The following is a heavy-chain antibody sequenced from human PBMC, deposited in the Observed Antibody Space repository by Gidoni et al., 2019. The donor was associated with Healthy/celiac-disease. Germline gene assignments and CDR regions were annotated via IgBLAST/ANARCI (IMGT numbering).Heavy chain of an antibody. D-gene: IGHD6-19*01. CDR2: ISYDGSNK. CDR3: AREQWPQTEYYYYGMDV. CDR1: GFTFSSYA. Sequence: QVHLVESGGGVVQPGRSLRLSCAASGFTFSSYAMPWVRQAPGKGLEWVAVISYDGSNKYYADSVKGRFTISRDNSKNTLYLQMNSLRAEDTAVYYCAREQWPQTEYYYYGMDVWGQGTTVTVSS. J-gene: IGHJ6*02. V-gene: IGHV3-30-3*01.